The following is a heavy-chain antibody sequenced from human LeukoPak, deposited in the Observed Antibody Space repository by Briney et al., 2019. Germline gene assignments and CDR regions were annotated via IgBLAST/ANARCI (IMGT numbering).Heavy chain of an antibody. V-gene: IGHV4-30-2*01. CDR1: VGSISSGGYY. D-gene: IGHD1-26*01. CDR3: ARVVGATETTTDGVYWYFDL. CDR2: ISAAGTT. Sequence: SETLSLTCTVAVGSISSGGYYWSWIRQPPGKGLEWIAYISAAGTTFYNPSLKSRVTISLDRSKNQFSLKLSSVTAADTAVYYCARVVGATETTTDGVYWYFDLWGRGTLVTASS. J-gene: IGHJ2*01.